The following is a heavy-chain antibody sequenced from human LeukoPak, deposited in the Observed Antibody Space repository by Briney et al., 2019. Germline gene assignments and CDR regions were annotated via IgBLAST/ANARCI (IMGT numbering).Heavy chain of an antibody. CDR1: GGSISSSSYY. D-gene: IGHD6-6*01. CDR2: IYYSGST. CDR3: ARHGPGAAPPVGRVFDY. Sequence: PSETLSLTCTVCGGSISSSSYYWGWIRQPPGKGLEWIGSIYYSGSTYYNPSLKSRVTISVDTSKNHFSLKLSSVTAADTAVYYCARHGPGAAPPVGRVFDYWGQGTLVTVSS. V-gene: IGHV4-39*01. J-gene: IGHJ4*02.